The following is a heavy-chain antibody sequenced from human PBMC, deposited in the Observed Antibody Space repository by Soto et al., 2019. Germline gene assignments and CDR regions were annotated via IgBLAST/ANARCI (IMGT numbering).Heavy chain of an antibody. CDR2: IYWDDDK. CDR1: GFSLSTNGVG. CDR3: VRLFFAEWGY. D-gene: IGHD3-10*01. V-gene: IGHV2-5*02. Sequence: QITLKESGPTLLKPTQTLTLTCTFSGFSLSTNGVGVGWIRQPPGKALEWLALIYWDDDKRYSPSLKSRLTITKDTSKTRVVLTMTNMDPVDTATYYCVRLFFAEWGYWGQETLVTVSS. J-gene: IGHJ4*02.